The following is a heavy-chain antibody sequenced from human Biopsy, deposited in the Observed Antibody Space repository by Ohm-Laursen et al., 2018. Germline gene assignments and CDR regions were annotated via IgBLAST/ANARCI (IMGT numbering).Heavy chain of an antibody. V-gene: IGHV4-59*07. Sequence: PSDTLSLTCSVSGGSMTGYEWSWIRLAPGKGLEWIGYIYYSGGTKYNPSLASRVTFSVDMSKSQFSLKLYSVTAADTAVYYCARVEARTYDALDIWGQGTLVAVSA. CDR1: GGSMTGYE. J-gene: IGHJ3*02. CDR2: IYYSGGT. D-gene: IGHD3-3*01. CDR3: ARVEARTYDALDI.